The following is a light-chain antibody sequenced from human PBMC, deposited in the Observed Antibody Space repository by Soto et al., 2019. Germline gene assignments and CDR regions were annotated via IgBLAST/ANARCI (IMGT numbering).Light chain of an antibody. CDR1: QGIVRW. V-gene: IGKV1-5*01. CDR3: QHYNSYSEA. CDR2: AAS. J-gene: IGKJ1*01. Sequence: DIQMTQSPSTLSASVGDRVTITCRASQGIVRWLAWYQQKPGKAPKLLIYAASTLQSGVPSRFSGSGSGTDFTLTISCLQSEDFATHYCQHYNSYSEAFGQGTKV.